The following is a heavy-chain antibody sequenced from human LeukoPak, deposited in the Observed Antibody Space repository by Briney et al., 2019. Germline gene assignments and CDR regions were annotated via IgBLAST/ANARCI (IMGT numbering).Heavy chain of an antibody. V-gene: IGHV4-31*03. CDR3: ARGSSSSGYPYY. Sequence: PSETLSLTCTVSGGSISSGGYYWSWIRQHPGKGLEWIGYIYYSGSTYYNPSLKSRVTISVDTSKNQFSLKLSSVTAADTAVYYCARGSSSSGYPYYWGQGTLVTVSS. J-gene: IGHJ4*02. D-gene: IGHD3-22*01. CDR2: IYYSGST. CDR1: GGSISSGGYY.